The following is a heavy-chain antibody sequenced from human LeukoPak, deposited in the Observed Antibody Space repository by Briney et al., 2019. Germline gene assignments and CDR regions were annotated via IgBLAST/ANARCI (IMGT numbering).Heavy chain of an antibody. Sequence: GGSLRLSCAASGFTFSSYEMNWVRQAPGKGLEWVSYISSSGSTIYYADSVKGRFTISRDNAKNSLYLQMNSLRAEDTAVYYCARVRDYDFWSGYPYYYYGMDVWGQGTMVTVPS. V-gene: IGHV3-48*03. J-gene: IGHJ6*02. D-gene: IGHD3-3*01. CDR3: ARVRDYDFWSGYPYYYYGMDV. CDR2: ISSSGSTI. CDR1: GFTFSSYE.